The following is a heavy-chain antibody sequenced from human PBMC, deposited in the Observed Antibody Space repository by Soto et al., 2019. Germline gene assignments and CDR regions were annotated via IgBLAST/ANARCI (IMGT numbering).Heavy chain of an antibody. D-gene: IGHD2-15*01. CDR2: IIPIFGTA. Sequence: QVQLVQSGAEVKKPGSSVKVSCKASGGTFSSYAISWVRQAPGQGLEWMGGIIPIFGTANYAQKFQGRVTNTGDETTSTAYMELSRLRSEGTAVYYCARGGGYWARFCSGCSCFAPPTNFDYWGQGTLVTVSS. CDR3: ARGGGYWARFCSGCSCFAPPTNFDY. CDR1: GGTFSSYA. V-gene: IGHV1-69*01. J-gene: IGHJ4*02.